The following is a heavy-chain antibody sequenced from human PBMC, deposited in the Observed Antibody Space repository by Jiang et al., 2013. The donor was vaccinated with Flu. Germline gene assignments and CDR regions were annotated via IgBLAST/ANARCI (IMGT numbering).Heavy chain of an antibody. CDR3: ARHVRDRGWYQTYYYYGMDV. D-gene: IGHD6-19*01. V-gene: IGHV5-51*01. Sequence: LEWMGLIYLGGSNTRYSPSSQGQVTISADKSISTAYLQWSSLKASDTAMYYCARHVRDRGWYQTYYYYGMDVWGQGTTVTVSS. J-gene: IGHJ6*02. CDR2: IYLGGSNT.